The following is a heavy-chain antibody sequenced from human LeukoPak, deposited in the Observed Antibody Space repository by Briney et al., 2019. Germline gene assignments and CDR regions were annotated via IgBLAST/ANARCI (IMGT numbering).Heavy chain of an antibody. Sequence: GGSLRLSCAASGFTFSSYAMHWVRQAPGKGLEWVAVISYDGSNKYYADSVKGRFTISRDNSKNTLYLQMNSLRAEDTAVYYCARIPVSYDSSRYYEGWGQGTLVTVSS. V-gene: IGHV3-30*01. D-gene: IGHD3-22*01. CDR1: GFTFSSYA. CDR2: ISYDGSNK. CDR3: ARIPVSYDSSRYYEG. J-gene: IGHJ4*02.